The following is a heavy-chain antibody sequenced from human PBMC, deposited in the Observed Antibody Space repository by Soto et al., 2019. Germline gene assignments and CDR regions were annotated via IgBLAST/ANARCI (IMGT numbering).Heavy chain of an antibody. J-gene: IGHJ4*02. D-gene: IGHD5-18*01. CDR2: IKSKTDGGTT. Sequence: PGGSLRLSCAASGFTFSNAWMSWVRQAPGKGLEWVGRIKSKTDGGTTDYAAPVKGRFTISRDDSKNTLYLQMNSLKTEDTAVYYCTTDGFVDTAIALFDYWGQGTLVTVSS. CDR1: GFTFSNAW. CDR3: TTDGFVDTAIALFDY. V-gene: IGHV3-15*01.